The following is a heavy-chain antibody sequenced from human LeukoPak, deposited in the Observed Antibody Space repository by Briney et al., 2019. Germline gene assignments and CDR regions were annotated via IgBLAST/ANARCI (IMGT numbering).Heavy chain of an antibody. V-gene: IGHV3-53*01. D-gene: IGHD2-21*01. CDR2: IYSDNT. J-gene: IGHJ4*02. Sequence: GGSLRLSCTVSGFTVSSNSMSWVRQAPGKGLEWVSFIYSDNTHYSDSVKGRFTISRDNSKNTLYLQMNSLRAEDTAVYYCAREIPVFSGCDYWGQGTLVTVSS. CDR1: GFTVSSNS. CDR3: AREIPVFSGCDY.